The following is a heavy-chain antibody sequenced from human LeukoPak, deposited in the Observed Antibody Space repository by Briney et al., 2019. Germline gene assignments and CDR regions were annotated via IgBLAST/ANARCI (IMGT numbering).Heavy chain of an antibody. CDR1: GGSINTYY. D-gene: IGHD2-2*02. CDR2: IYYSGST. J-gene: IGHJ3*02. CDR3: ARDLYLGGRGDAFDI. V-gene: IGHV4-59*01. Sequence: SETLSLTCTVSGGSINTYYWSWIRQPPGKGLEWIGYIYYSGSTNYNPSLKSRVTISVDTSKNQFSLKLSSVTAADTAVYYCARDLYLGGRGDAFDIWGQGTMVTVSS.